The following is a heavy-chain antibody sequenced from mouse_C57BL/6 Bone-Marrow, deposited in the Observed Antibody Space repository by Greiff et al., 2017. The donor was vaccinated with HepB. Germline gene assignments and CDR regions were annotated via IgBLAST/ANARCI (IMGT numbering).Heavy chain of an antibody. CDR1: GYTFTSYW. D-gene: IGHD1-1*01. CDR2: IDPSDSYT. Sequence: QVQLKQPGAELVRPGTSVKLSCKASGYTFTSYWMHWVKQRPGQGLEWIGVIDPSDSYTNYNQKFKGKATLTVDTSSSTAYRQLSSLTSEDSAVYYCARRDYGSSAFAYWGQGTLVTVSA. J-gene: IGHJ3*01. V-gene: IGHV1-59*01. CDR3: ARRDYGSSAFAY.